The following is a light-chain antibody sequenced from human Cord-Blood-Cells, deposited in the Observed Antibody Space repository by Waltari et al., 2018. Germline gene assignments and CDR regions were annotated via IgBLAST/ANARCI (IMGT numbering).Light chain of an antibody. CDR2: WAS. V-gene: IGKV4-1*01. CDR3: QQYYSTPLT. CDR1: QSVLYSSNNKNY. J-gene: IGKJ4*01. Sequence: DIVMTQSPDSLAVSLGERATINCKSSQSVLYSSNNKNYIAWYQQKPGQPPKLLIYWASTRESGVPDRFGGSGSGIDFTLTISSLQAEDVAVYYCQQYYSTPLTFGGGTKVEIK.